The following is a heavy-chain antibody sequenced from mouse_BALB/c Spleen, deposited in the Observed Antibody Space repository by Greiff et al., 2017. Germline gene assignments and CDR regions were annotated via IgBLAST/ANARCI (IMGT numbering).Heavy chain of an antibody. CDR3: ARDLYYDYPFDY. V-gene: IGHV5-6-5*01. Sequence: EVKLMESGGGLVKPGGSLKLSCAASGFTFSSYAMSWVRQTPEKRLEWVASISSGGSTYYPDSVKGRFTISRDNARNILYLQMSSLRSEDTAMYYCARDLYYDYPFDYWGQGTTLTVSS. CDR2: ISSGGST. CDR1: GFTFSSYA. D-gene: IGHD2-4*01. J-gene: IGHJ2*01.